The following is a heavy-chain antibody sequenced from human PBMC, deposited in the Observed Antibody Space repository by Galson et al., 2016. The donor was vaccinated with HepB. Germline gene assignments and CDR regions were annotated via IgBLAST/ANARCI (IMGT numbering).Heavy chain of an antibody. CDR1: GGSVSSGSYY. CDR2: ISYSGST. V-gene: IGHV4-61*01. Sequence: LTCTVSGGSVSSGSYYWSWIRQPPGKGLEWIGYISYSGSTNYNPSLKSRVTISVDTTKNQFSLKASSVTAADTAGYYCARGRSPYSGFHIDYWGQGALVTVSS. D-gene: IGHD5-12*01. J-gene: IGHJ4*02. CDR3: ARGRSPYSGFHIDY.